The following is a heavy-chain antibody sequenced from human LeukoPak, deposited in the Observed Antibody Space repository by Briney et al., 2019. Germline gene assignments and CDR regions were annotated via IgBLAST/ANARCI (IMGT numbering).Heavy chain of an antibody. Sequence: PGGSLRLSCAASGFTFRNYWVNWVRQAPGKGLEWVANINEDGSEKYYVDSVKGRFTISRDNAKNSLYLQMNSLRDEDTAVYYCAKDIGPLTYHYDTSGYSGAFDYWGQGTLVTVSS. D-gene: IGHD3-22*01. J-gene: IGHJ4*02. CDR1: GFTFRNYW. CDR2: INEDGSEK. V-gene: IGHV3-7*01. CDR3: AKDIGPLTYHYDTSGYSGAFDY.